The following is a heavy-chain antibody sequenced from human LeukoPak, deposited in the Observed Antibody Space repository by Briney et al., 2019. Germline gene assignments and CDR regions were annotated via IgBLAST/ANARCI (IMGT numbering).Heavy chain of an antibody. Sequence: PSETLSLTCTVSGGSISPDYGSWIRQPAGKVLEWVGRIDASGKTYYNPSLKGRVTMSVDTSKNQFSVMLSSATVAEKGVYSCARLTAQAARYYGMDVWGQGTTVTVSS. CDR3: ARLTAQAARYYGMDV. CDR2: IDASGKT. J-gene: IGHJ6*02. CDR1: GGSISPDY. V-gene: IGHV4-4*07. D-gene: IGHD6-25*01.